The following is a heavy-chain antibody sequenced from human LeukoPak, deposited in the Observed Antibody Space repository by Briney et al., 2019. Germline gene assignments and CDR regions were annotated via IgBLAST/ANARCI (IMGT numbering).Heavy chain of an antibody. CDR3: ARSIEYYYYYMDV. Sequence: HPGGSLRLSCAASGFTFSSYSMNWVRQAPGKGLEWVSYISSSSSTIYYADSVKGRFTISRDNAKNSLYLQMNSLRAEDTAVYYCARSIEYYYYYMDVWGKGTTVTISS. J-gene: IGHJ6*03. CDR2: ISSSSSTI. V-gene: IGHV3-48*01. CDR1: GFTFSSYS.